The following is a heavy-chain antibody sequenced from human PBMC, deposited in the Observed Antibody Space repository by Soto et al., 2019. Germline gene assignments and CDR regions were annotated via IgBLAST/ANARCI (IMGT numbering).Heavy chain of an antibody. D-gene: IGHD3-3*01. CDR3: ARHSQDDFWSGYGYYYYYMDV. CDR1: GGSISSYY. J-gene: IGHJ6*03. V-gene: IGHV4-59*08. Sequence: SETLSLTCTVSGGSISSYYWSWIRQPPGKGLEWIGYIYYSGSTNYNPSLKSRVTISVDTSKNQFSLKLSSVTAADTAVYYCARHSQDDFWSGYGYYYYYMDVWGKGTTVTVSS. CDR2: IYYSGST.